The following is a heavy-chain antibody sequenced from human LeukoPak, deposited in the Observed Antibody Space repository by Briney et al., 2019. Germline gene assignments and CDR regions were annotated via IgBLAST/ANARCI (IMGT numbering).Heavy chain of an antibody. J-gene: IGHJ1*01. Sequence: GESLKISCKGSGYSFTSCWIGWVRQMPGKGLEWMGIIYPGDSDTRYSPSFQGQVTISADKSISTAYLQWSSLKASDTAMYYCARPYYYGSGSSYFQHWGQGTLVTVSS. CDR1: GYSFTSCW. CDR2: IYPGDSDT. CDR3: ARPYYYGSGSSYFQH. V-gene: IGHV5-51*01. D-gene: IGHD3-10*01.